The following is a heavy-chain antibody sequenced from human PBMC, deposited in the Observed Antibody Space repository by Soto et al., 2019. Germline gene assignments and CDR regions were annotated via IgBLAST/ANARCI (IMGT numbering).Heavy chain of an antibody. V-gene: IGHV4-30-2*01. Sequence: LSLTCAVSGGSISSGGYSWSWIRQPPGKGLEWIGYIYHSGSTYYNPSLKSRVTISVDRSKNQFSLKLSSVTAADTAVYYCAREFPVGTPDRWGQGTLVTVSS. CDR1: GGSISSGGYS. J-gene: IGHJ5*02. CDR3: AREFPVGTPDR. CDR2: IYHSGST. D-gene: IGHD1-26*01.